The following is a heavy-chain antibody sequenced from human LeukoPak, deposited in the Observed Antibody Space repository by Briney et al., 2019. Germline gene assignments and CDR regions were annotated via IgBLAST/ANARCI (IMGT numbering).Heavy chain of an antibody. D-gene: IGHD2-15*01. Sequence: GGSLRLSCAASGFTFSSYGMHWVRQAPGKGLEWVAVISYDGSNKYYADSVKGRFTISRDNSKNTLYLQMNSLRAEDTAVYYCAKGPDGSCYYGYFDYWGQGTLVTVSS. V-gene: IGHV3-30*18. J-gene: IGHJ4*02. CDR3: AKGPDGSCYYGYFDY. CDR1: GFTFSSYG. CDR2: ISYDGSNK.